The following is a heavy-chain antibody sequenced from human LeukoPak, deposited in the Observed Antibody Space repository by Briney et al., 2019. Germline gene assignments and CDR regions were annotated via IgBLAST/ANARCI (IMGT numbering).Heavy chain of an antibody. J-gene: IGHJ4*02. Sequence: PGGSLRLSCAASGLTFSSYGMHWVRQAPGKGLEWMAVISYDGSNKYYADSVKGRFTISRDNSKNTLYLQMNSLRAEDTAVYYCAKAGQWPAPGDYWGQGTLVTVSS. CDR1: GLTFSSYG. CDR2: ISYDGSNK. CDR3: AKAGQWPAPGDY. V-gene: IGHV3-30*18. D-gene: IGHD6-19*01.